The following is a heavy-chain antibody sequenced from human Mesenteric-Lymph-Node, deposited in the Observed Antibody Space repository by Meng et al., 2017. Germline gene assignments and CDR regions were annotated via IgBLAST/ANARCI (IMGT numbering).Heavy chain of an antibody. CDR1: GGTFSSYA. J-gene: IGHJ6*02. CDR3: TRVVSLLKNYYYYYGMDV. V-gene: IGHV1-69*13. Sequence: SVQVPCKASGGTFSSYAISWVRQPPGQGLEWMGGIIPIFGTADYAQKFQGRVTITADESTSTAYMELSSLGSEDTAVYYCTRVVSLLKNYYYYYGMDVWGQGTTVTVSS. CDR2: IIPIFGTA. D-gene: IGHD3-16*02.